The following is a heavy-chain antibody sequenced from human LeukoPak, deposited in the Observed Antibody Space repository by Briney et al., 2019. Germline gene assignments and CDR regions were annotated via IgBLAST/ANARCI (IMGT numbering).Heavy chain of an antibody. Sequence: ASVKVSCKASGYTFTSYGISWVRQAPGQGLEWMGRISAYNGNTNYAQKLQGRVTMTTDTSTSTAYMELRSLRSDDTAVYYCARDKRSYSSGWAFDYWGQGTLVTVSS. CDR1: GYTFTSYG. J-gene: IGHJ4*02. D-gene: IGHD6-19*01. V-gene: IGHV1-18*01. CDR3: ARDKRSYSSGWAFDY. CDR2: ISAYNGNT.